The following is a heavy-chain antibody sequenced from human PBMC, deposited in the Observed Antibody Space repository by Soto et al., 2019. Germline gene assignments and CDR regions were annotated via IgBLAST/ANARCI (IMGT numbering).Heavy chain of an antibody. CDR2: ISYDGSNK. J-gene: IGHJ4*02. CDR1: GFTFSSYG. Sequence: QVQLVESGGGVVQPGRSLRLSCAASGFTFSSYGMHWVRQAPGKGLEWVAVISYDGSNKYYADSVKGRFTISRDNSKNTLYLQMNSLRAEDTAVYYCAKTGYHFWSGYPDYWGQGTLVTVSS. CDR3: AKTGYHFWSGYPDY. V-gene: IGHV3-30*18. D-gene: IGHD3-3*01.